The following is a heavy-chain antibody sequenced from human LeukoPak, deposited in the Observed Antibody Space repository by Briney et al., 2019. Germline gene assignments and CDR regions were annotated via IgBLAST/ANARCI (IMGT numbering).Heavy chain of an antibody. Sequence: PSETLSLTCTVSGGSISSGGYYWSWIRQPPGKGLEWIGYIYHSGSTYYNPSLKSRVTISVDRSKNQFSLKLSSVTAADTAVYYCARAGIVVVPAVFDYWGQGTLVTVSS. J-gene: IGHJ4*02. CDR2: IYHSGST. V-gene: IGHV4-30-2*01. D-gene: IGHD2-2*01. CDR1: GGSISSGGYY. CDR3: ARAGIVVVPAVFDY.